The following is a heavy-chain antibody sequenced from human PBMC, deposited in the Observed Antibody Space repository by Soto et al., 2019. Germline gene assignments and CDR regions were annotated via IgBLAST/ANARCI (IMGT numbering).Heavy chain of an antibody. D-gene: IGHD4-17*01. CDR3: ARDKNLFADDYGDENWLDP. J-gene: IGHJ5*02. Sequence: ASLKVACKAAGYTLTSYYMHWGLQSPGQGLEWMGIINPSGGSTSYAQKFQGRVTMTRDTSTSTVYMELSSLRSEDTAVYYCARDKNLFADDYGDENWLDPWGQGTLVTVYS. V-gene: IGHV1-46*01. CDR1: GYTLTSYY. CDR2: INPSGGST.